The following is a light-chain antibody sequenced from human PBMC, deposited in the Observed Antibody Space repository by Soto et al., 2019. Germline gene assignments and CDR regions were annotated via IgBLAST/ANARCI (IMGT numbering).Light chain of an antibody. V-gene: IGLV1-51*01. Sequence: QSVLTQSPSVSAAPGQQVTISCSGSSSNIGNNYASWYQQLPGTAPKLLIYDNNKRPSGIPDRFSGSKSGTSGTLDITGLQTGDEADYYCATWDGSLPGEVFGGGTQLTVL. CDR1: SSNIGNNY. J-gene: IGLJ2*01. CDR3: ATWDGSLPGEV. CDR2: DNN.